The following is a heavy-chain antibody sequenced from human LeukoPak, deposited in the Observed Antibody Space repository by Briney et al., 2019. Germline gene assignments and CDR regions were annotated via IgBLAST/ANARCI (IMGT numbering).Heavy chain of an antibody. V-gene: IGHV4-34*01. CDR2: INHSGSI. J-gene: IGHJ4*02. D-gene: IGHD2-2*02. CDR3: AREGYSPY. Sequence: PSETLSLTCGVYGGSFSGYYWSWIRQPPGKGLEWIGEINHSGSINYNPSLKSRVTISVDTSKNQFSLRLSSVTAADTAVYYCAREGYSPYWGQGTLVTVSS. CDR1: GGSFSGYY.